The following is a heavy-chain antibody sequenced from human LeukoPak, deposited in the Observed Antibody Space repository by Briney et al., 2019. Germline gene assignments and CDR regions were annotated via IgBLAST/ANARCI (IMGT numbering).Heavy chain of an antibody. CDR3: AKGVLGYCSSTSCLGVDYMDV. CDR2: IRYDGSNK. V-gene: IGHV3-30*02. CDR1: GFTFSSYG. D-gene: IGHD2-2*01. J-gene: IGHJ6*03. Sequence: GGSLLLSCAASGFTFSSYGMHWVRQAPGKGLEWVAFIRYDGSNKYYADSVKGRFTISRDNSKNTLYLQMNSLRAEDTAVYYCAKGVLGYCSSTSCLGVDYMDVWGKGTTVTVSS.